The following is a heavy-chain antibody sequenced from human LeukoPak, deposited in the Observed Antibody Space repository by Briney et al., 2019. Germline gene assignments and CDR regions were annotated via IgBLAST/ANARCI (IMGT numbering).Heavy chain of an antibody. Sequence: SETLSLTCTVSGGSMNSRSYYWGWIRQPPGKGLEFIGSIFYTGSAYYNPSLKSRVSTSVDTSKSHFSLNLISVTAADTALYYCASLFYFGSGSFPTYWGLGTLVTVSS. CDR2: IFYTGSA. V-gene: IGHV4-39*01. J-gene: IGHJ4*02. CDR3: ASLFYFGSGSFPTY. CDR1: GGSMNSRSYY. D-gene: IGHD3-10*01.